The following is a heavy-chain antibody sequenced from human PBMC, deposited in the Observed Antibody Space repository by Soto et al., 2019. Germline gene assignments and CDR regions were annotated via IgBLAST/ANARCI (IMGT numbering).Heavy chain of an antibody. D-gene: IGHD5-18*01. CDR1: GFTFSNAW. CDR3: TTAMVTGDNYYSYGMDV. V-gene: IGHV3-15*01. Sequence: GGSLRLSCAASGFTFSNAWMSWVRQAPGKGLEWVGRIKSKTDGGTTDYATPVKGRFNISRDDSKNTLYLQMNSLKTEDTAVYYCTTAMVTGDNYYSYGMDVWGQGTTVTVSS. CDR2: IKSKTDGGTT. J-gene: IGHJ6*02.